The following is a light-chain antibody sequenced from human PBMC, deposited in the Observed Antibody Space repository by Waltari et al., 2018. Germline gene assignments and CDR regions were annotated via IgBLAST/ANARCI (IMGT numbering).Light chain of an antibody. J-gene: IGKJ5*01. V-gene: IGKV1-27*01. CDR2: AAS. CDR1: QGISNY. CDR3: QEYNSAPDT. Sequence: DIQMTQSPSSLSASVGDRVTITCRASQGISNYLAWYQQQPGKVPKLLIYAASTLQSGVPSRFSGSGSATDFTLTISSLQPEDVATYYCQEYNSAPDTFGQGTRLEIK.